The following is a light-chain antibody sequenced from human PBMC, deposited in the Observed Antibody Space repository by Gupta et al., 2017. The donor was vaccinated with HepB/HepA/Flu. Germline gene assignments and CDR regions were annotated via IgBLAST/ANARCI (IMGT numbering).Light chain of an antibody. CDR1: HSVSSN. CDR3: QKYKDGPIA. J-gene: IGKJ5*01. Sequence: IVMTQSPATLSVSPGERVTLSCRASHSVSSNVAWYQKKRSQAPTLLIYDTSSRATGVPARGSASGSGTEFTRNISSLQSEDFAGYYCQKYKDGPIAFGQGTRLEMK. V-gene: IGKV3-15*01. CDR2: DTS.